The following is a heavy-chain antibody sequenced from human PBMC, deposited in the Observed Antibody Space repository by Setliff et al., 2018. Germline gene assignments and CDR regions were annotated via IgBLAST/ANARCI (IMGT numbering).Heavy chain of an antibody. J-gene: IGHJ5*02. V-gene: IGHV4-39*01. CDR2: IHYSENT. CDR3: ARAAKYDSSSYYGLWLDP. D-gene: IGHD3-22*01. Sequence: SETLSLTCTVSGGSITSGRYYWGWIRQPPGQGLEWIASIHYSENTYYNPSLKTRVTISVDTSKNQFSLKLSFVTAADTAVYYCARAAKYDSSSYYGLWLDPWGREPWSPSPQ. CDR1: GGSITSGRYY.